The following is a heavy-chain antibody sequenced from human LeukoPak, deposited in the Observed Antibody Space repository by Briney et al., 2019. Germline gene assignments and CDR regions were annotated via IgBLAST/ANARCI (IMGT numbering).Heavy chain of an antibody. CDR3: ARSRTYDFWSGYYTNWYFDL. CDR1: GYSFGTYW. CDR2: IYPGNSQT. D-gene: IGHD3-3*01. Sequence: GESLKISCKASGYSFGTYWIGWVRQMTGKGLESMGNIYPGNSQTTYRPSFEGQVTISADRSISTAYLQWNSLKASDTAMYYCARSRTYDFWSGYYTNWYFDLWGRGTLVTVSS. V-gene: IGHV5-51*01. J-gene: IGHJ2*01.